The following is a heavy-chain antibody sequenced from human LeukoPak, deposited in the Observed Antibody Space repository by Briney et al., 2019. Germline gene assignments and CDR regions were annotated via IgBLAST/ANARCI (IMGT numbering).Heavy chain of an antibody. V-gene: IGHV3-20*04. Sequence: GGSLRLSCAASGFTFDDYGMSWVRQAPGKGLDWVSGINWNGGSTGYADSVKGRFTISRDNAKNSLYLQMNSLRAEDTALYYCARVAIAAAGRVDFDYWGQGTLITVSS. J-gene: IGHJ4*02. CDR2: INWNGGST. D-gene: IGHD6-13*01. CDR3: ARVAIAAAGRVDFDY. CDR1: GFTFDDYG.